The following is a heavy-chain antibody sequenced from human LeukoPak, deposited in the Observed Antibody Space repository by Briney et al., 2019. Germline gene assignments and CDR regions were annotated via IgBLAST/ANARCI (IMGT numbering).Heavy chain of an antibody. D-gene: IGHD7-27*01. CDR3: ARTEANGDWFDP. CDR2: INPSGGST. V-gene: IGHV1-46*01. CDR1: GYTFTSYY. J-gene: IGHJ5*02. Sequence: ASVKVSCKASGYTFTSYYMHWVRQAPGQGLEWMGIINPSGGSTSYAQKFQGRVTMTRDMSTSTVYMEPSSLRSEDTAVYYCARTEANGDWFDPWGQGTLVTVSS.